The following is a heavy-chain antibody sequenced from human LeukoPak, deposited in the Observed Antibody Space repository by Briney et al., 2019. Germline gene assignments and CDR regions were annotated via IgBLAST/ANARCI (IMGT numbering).Heavy chain of an antibody. CDR1: GYTFTSYG. J-gene: IGHJ4*02. D-gene: IGHD3-10*01. CDR2: ISAYNGNT. Sequence: ASVKVSCKASGYTFTSYGISWARQAPGQGLEWMGWISAYNGNTNYAQKLQGRVTMTTDTSTSTAYMELRSLRSDDTAVYYCAREKTGPMVRGVTLDYWGQGTLVTVSS. V-gene: IGHV1-18*04. CDR3: AREKTGPMVRGVTLDY.